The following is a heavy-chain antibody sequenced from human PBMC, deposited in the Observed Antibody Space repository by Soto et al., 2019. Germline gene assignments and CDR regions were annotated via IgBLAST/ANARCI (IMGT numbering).Heavy chain of an antibody. V-gene: IGHV4-34*01. D-gene: IGHD6-19*01. CDR3: ATGQVAGTDRFAP. J-gene: IGHJ5*02. Sequence: ASETLSRTCAVYCGSFSGYYWSCIRQPAWKGLEWIGEINHSGSTNYNPSLKSRVTISVDTSKNQFSLKLSSVTAADTAVYYCATGQVAGTDRFAPWGQGTMVTFSS. CDR1: CGSFSGYY. CDR2: INHSGST.